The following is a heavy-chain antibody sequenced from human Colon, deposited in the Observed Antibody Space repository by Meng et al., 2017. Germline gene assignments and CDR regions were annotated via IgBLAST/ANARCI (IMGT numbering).Heavy chain of an antibody. CDR1: GGSISSRNW. D-gene: IGHD2-2*01. Sequence: QVQLPESGPGLGKPSGTLSLTCAVSGGSISSRNWWSWVRQPPGKGLEWIGEIYHSGSTNYNPSLKSRVTISVDKSKNQFSLKLSSVTAADTAVYYCASGRKYCSSTSCYGQFDYWGQGTLVTVSS. CDR3: ASGRKYCSSTSCYGQFDY. J-gene: IGHJ4*02. CDR2: IYHSGST. V-gene: IGHV4-4*02.